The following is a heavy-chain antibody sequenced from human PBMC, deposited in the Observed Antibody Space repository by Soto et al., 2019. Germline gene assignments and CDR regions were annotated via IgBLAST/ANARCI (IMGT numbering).Heavy chain of an antibody. CDR2: ITIVTGNT. J-gene: IGHJ4*01. V-gene: IGHV3-48*02. D-gene: IGHD1-26*01. CDR1: GFTSSGCS. Sequence: PVGSLRLSCEASGFTSSGCSMNWVRQATGKGLEWLAYITIVTGNTRYADSLRGRFTISADNAANSVFLHMNSLRDEDTAVYFCVRDRDLYRDMFHADLWGQGTLVTVSS. CDR3: VRDRDLYRDMFHADL.